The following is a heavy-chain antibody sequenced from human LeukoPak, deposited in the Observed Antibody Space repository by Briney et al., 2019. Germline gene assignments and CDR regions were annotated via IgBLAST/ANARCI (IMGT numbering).Heavy chain of an antibody. D-gene: IGHD3-10*01. Sequence: GGSLRLSCAASGFTFSSYGMHWVRQAPGKGLEWLAVISYDGSNKYYADSVKGRFTISRDNSENTLYLQMNSLRAEDTAVYYCAKDRYYGSGSAVNGMDAWGQGTTVTVSS. J-gene: IGHJ6*02. CDR3: AKDRYYGSGSAVNGMDA. CDR2: ISYDGSNK. V-gene: IGHV3-30*18. CDR1: GFTFSSYG.